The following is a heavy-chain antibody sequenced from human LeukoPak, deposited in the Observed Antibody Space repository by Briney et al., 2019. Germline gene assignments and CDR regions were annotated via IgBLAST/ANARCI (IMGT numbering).Heavy chain of an antibody. D-gene: IGHD3-16*01. V-gene: IGHV5-51*01. Sequence: PGESLKISCTGTGYSFSNCWIGWVRQIPGKRLEWMTIIYTSDSETRYSPSFQGQVTISADKSIGTTYLQWSSLKASDTAIYYCARALRTGQGDYVPVLWGQGTLVTVSS. J-gene: IGHJ4*02. CDR2: IYTSDSET. CDR3: ARALRTGQGDYVPVL. CDR1: GYSFSNCW.